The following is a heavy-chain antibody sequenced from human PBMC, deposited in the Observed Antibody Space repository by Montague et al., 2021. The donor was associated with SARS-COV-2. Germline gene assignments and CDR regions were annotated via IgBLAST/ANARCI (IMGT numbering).Heavy chain of an antibody. D-gene: IGHD3-16*02. CDR2: ISTSAYTT. Sequence: SLRPSCAASGFTFSNYDMNWVRQAPGKGPGWISYISTSAYTTSYAGSVKGRFTISRDNGKNSLYLQMNSLRVEDTAVYYCTRDYRSIVGDGLDIRGQGTKVTVSS. J-gene: IGHJ3*02. V-gene: IGHV3-48*03. CDR1: GFTFSNYD. CDR3: TRDYRSIVGDGLDI.